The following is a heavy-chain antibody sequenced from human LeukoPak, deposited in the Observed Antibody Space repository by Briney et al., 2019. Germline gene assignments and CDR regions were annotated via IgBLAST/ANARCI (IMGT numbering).Heavy chain of an antibody. V-gene: IGHV1-2*02. J-gene: IGHJ4*02. CDR1: GYTFTGYY. CDR3: ARERYFDY. Sequence: SVKVSCKASGYTFTGYYMHWVRRAPGQGLEWMGWINPNTGGTNYAQNFQGRVTMTRDTSISTAYMELSRLTSDDTAVYYCARERYFDYWGQGTLVTVSS. CDR2: INPNTGGT.